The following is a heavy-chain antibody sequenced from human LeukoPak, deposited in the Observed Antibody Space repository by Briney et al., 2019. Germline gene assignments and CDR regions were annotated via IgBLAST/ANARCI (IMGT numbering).Heavy chain of an antibody. J-gene: IGHJ4*02. CDR3: AKDGHYDSSGYYGVFDY. CDR1: GCTFSSYG. V-gene: IGHV3-30*18. Sequence: PGRSLRLSCAASGCTFSSYGMHWVRQAPGKGLEWVAVISYDGSNKYYADSVKGRFTISRDNSKNTLYLQMNSLRAEDTAVYYCAKDGHYDSSGYYGVFDYWGQGTLVTVSS. CDR2: ISYDGSNK. D-gene: IGHD3-22*01.